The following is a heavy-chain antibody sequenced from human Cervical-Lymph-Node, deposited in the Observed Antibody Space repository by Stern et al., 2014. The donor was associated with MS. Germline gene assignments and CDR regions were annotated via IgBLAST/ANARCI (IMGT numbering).Heavy chain of an antibody. Sequence: EVQLVESGGGLVHPGRSLKLSCAASGFNFDGYAMHWVRQAPGKGLEWVSVVSWNNASRNYADSMRGRFTISRDNAKNTLYLQMNSLRTEDTALYYYAKTLSRSCHDPLDLWGQGTMVTVSS. CDR2: VSWNNASR. D-gene: IGHD3-3*02. CDR1: GFNFDGYA. V-gene: IGHV3-9*01. J-gene: IGHJ3*01. CDR3: AKTLSRSCHDPLDL.